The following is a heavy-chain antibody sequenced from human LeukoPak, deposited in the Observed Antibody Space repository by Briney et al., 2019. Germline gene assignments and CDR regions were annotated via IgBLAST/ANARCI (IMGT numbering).Heavy chain of an antibody. CDR3: ATGRTGTLYYFDY. CDR1: GGSFSGYY. D-gene: IGHD1-7*01. Sequence: PSEILSLTCAVYGGSFSGYYWSWIRQPPGKGLEWIGEINHSGSTNYNPSLKSRVTISVDTSKNQFSLKLSSVTAADTAVYYCATGRTGTLYYFDYWGQGTLVTVSS. CDR2: INHSGST. J-gene: IGHJ4*02. V-gene: IGHV4-34*01.